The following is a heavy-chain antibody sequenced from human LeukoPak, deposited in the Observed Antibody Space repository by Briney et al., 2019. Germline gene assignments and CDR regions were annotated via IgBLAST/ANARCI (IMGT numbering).Heavy chain of an antibody. CDR3: AKDLSLMITFGNWFDP. CDR1: GFTFSSYA. Sequence: PPGGPLRLSCAASGFTFSSYAMSWVRQAPGKGLERVSAISGSGGSTYYADSVKGRFTISRDNSKNTLYLQMNSLRAEDTAVYYCAKDLSLMITFGNWFDPWGQGTLVTVSS. J-gene: IGHJ5*02. V-gene: IGHV3-23*01. CDR2: ISGSGGST. D-gene: IGHD3-16*01.